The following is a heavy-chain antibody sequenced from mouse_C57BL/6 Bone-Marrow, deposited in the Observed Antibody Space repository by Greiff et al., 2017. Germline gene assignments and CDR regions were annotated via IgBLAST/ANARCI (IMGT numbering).Heavy chain of an antibody. V-gene: IGHV1-61*01. J-gene: IGHJ2*01. CDR3: ARYWDGGDY. CDR2: IYPSDSET. CDR1: GYTFTSYW. D-gene: IGHD4-1*01. Sequence: VQLQQPGAELVRPGSSVKLSCKASGYTFTSYWMDWVKQSPGQGLEWIGNIYPSDSETHYNQKFKDKATLTVDKSSSTAYMQLSSLTSEDSAVYYCARYWDGGDYWGQGTTLTVSS.